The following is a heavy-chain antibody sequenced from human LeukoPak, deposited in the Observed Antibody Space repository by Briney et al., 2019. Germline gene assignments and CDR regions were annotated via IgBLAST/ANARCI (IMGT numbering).Heavy chain of an antibody. CDR2: INSYGSST. J-gene: IGHJ4*02. V-gene: IGHV3-74*01. D-gene: IGHD2-2*01. CDR1: GFTFSTYW. CDR3: ARGGGYCSTTSCYPYYFDY. Sequence: GGSLRLSCAASGFTFSTYWMYWVRQPPGKGLVWVSRINSYGSSTSYADSVKGRFTISRDNAKNTLYLQMNSLRAEDTAVYYCARGGGYCSTTSCYPYYFDYWGQGTLVTVSS.